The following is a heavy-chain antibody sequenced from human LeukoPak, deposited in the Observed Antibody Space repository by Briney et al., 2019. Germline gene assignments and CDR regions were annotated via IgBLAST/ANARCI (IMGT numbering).Heavy chain of an antibody. CDR2: IIPIFGTA. D-gene: IGHD3-9*01. CDR1: GGTFSSYA. Sequence: GASVKVSCKASGGTFSSYAISWVRQAPGQGLEWMGGIIPIFGTANYAQKFQGRVTITTDESTSTAYMELSSLRSEDTAVYYCARLKGYYDILTGYHDHAFDIWGQGTTVTVSS. J-gene: IGHJ3*02. CDR3: ARLKGYYDILTGYHDHAFDI. V-gene: IGHV1-69*05.